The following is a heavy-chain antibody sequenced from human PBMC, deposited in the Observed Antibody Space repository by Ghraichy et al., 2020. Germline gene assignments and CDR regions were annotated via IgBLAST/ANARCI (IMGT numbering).Heavy chain of an antibody. CDR1: GFSFGDYA. CDR2: IRSEIYGGTA. CDR3: TRGVRGVVGGVDF. D-gene: IGHD3-10*01. J-gene: IGHJ6*02. Sequence: GSLRLSCKGSGFSFGDYAMTWFRQAPGKGLKLVGFIRSEIYGGTAEYAESVKGRFTISRDDSNSIAYLQLNSLKTEDAGVYYCTRGVRGVVGGVDFWGQGTTVTVSS. V-gene: IGHV3-49*03.